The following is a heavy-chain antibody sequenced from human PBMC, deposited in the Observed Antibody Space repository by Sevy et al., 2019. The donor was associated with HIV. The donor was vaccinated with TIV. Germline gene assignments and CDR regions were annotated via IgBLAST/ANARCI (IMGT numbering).Heavy chain of an antibody. D-gene: IGHD3-22*01. CDR2: ISGSGGSGTKT. J-gene: IGHJ4*02. CDR3: ARKYDSSGYFDY. CDR1: GFTFSNYA. V-gene: IGHV3-23*01. Sequence: QLGGSLRLSCAVSGFTFSNYAMNWVRQAPGKGLEWVSGISGSGGSGTKTNYADSVKGRFTISRDDSKNSLYLQLNSLRAEDTAIYCCARKYDSSGYFDYWGQGTLVTVSS.